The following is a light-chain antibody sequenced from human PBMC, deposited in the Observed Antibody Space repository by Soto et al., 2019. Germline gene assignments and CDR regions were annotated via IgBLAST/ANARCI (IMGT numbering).Light chain of an antibody. V-gene: IGLV2-18*02. CDR2: EVN. J-gene: IGLJ1*01. Sequence: QSVLTQPPSVSGPPRQSATISCTGTSSDVGSYNRLSWYQQPPVTAPKLIMYEVNTRPSGVPDRFSGSKSGSTASLTISGLQAEDEADYYCSSYICHYFYVFRRGTKVTV. CDR1: SSDVGSYNR. CDR3: SSYICHYFYV.